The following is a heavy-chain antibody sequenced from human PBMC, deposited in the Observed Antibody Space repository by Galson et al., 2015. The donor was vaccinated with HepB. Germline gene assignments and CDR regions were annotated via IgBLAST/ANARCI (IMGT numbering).Heavy chain of an antibody. CDR1: GYTFTSYG. Sequence: SVKVSCKASGYTFTSYGISWVRQAPGQGLEWMGWISAYNGNTNYAQKLQGRVTMTTDTSTSTAYMELRSLRSDDTAVYYCVRELRSYYYYYMDVWGKGTTVTVSS. V-gene: IGHV1-18*01. D-gene: IGHD4-17*01. CDR2: ISAYNGNT. J-gene: IGHJ6*03. CDR3: VRELRSYYYYYMDV.